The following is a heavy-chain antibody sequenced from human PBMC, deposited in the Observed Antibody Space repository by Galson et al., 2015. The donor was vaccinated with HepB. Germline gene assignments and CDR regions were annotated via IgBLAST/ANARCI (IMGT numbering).Heavy chain of an antibody. Sequence: SLRLSCAASGFTFSSYSMNWVRQAPGKGLEWVSSISSSSSYIYYADSVKGRFTISRDNAKNSLYLQMNSLRAEDTAVYYCAGDKVGYCSGGSCYPGGMDVWGQGTTVTVSS. CDR3: AGDKVGYCSGGSCYPGGMDV. V-gene: IGHV3-21*01. J-gene: IGHJ6*02. CDR2: ISSSSSYI. D-gene: IGHD2-15*01. CDR1: GFTFSSYS.